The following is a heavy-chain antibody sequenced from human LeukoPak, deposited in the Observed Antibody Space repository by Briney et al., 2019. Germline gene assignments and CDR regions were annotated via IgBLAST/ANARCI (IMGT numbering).Heavy chain of an antibody. CDR3: ETLTGYYFDY. V-gene: IGHV1-69*04. J-gene: IGHJ4*02. CDR2: IIPILGIA. D-gene: IGHD1-14*01. Sequence: SVKVSCKASGGTFSSYAISWVRQAPGQGLEWMGRIIPILGIANYAQKFQGRVTITADKSTSTAYMELSSLRSEDTAVYYCETLTGYYFDYWGQGTLVTVSS. CDR1: GGTFSSYA.